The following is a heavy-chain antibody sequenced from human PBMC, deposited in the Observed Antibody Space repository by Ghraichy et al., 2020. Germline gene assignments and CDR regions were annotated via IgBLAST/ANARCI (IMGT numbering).Heavy chain of an antibody. Sequence: GGSLRLSCAASGFTFRNYGMTWVRHAPGKGPEWVSAISGDSNSIYYADSVKGRFTISRDNSKNTLYLQMNSLRVEDAAVYYCAKHFDNSRTHLWAFDIWGQGTMVTVSS. CDR3: AKHFDNSRTHLWAFDI. J-gene: IGHJ3*02. CDR1: GFTFRNYG. D-gene: IGHD4-11*01. CDR2: ISGDSNSI. V-gene: IGHV3-23*01.